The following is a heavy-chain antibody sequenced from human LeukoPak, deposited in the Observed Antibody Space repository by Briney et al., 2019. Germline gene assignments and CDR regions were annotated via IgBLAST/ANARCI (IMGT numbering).Heavy chain of an antibody. CDR1: GFTVSSYY. CDR2: IYSGGRI. V-gene: IGHV3-66*01. CDR3: ASGFSYGKVDC. Sequence: GGSLRLSCAASGFTVSSYYMSWVRQAPGKGLEWVSLIYSGGRIYYADSVKGRFIISTDNSKNTLYLQMNSLRAEDTAVYYCASGFSYGKVDCWGRRTLVTVSS. J-gene: IGHJ4*02. D-gene: IGHD5-18*01.